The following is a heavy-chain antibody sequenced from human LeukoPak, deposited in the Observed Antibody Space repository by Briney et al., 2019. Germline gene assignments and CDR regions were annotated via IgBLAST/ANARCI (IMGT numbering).Heavy chain of an antibody. CDR1: GFTFGDYA. D-gene: IGHD4-23*01. CDR2: IRSKAYGGTT. V-gene: IGHV3-49*03. CDR3: TRSATVVTPNWYFDL. Sequence: PGGSLRLSCTASGFTFGDYAMSWFRQAPGKGLEWVGFIRSKAYGGTTEYAASVKGRFTISRDDSKSIAYLQMNSLKTEDTAVYYCTRSATVVTPNWYFDLWGCGTLVTVSS. J-gene: IGHJ2*01.